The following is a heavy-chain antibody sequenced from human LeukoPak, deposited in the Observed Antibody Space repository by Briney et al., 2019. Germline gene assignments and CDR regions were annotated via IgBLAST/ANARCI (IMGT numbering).Heavy chain of an antibody. V-gene: IGHV1-18*01. CDR1: GYTFTSYG. Sequence: ASVKVSCKASGYTFTSYGISWVRQAPGQGLEWMGWISAYNGNTNYAQKLQGRVTMTTDTSTSTAYMELRSLRSDDTAMYYCARGSSSSWSSSFDYWGQGTLVTVSS. CDR2: ISAYNGNT. J-gene: IGHJ4*02. CDR3: ARGSSSSWSSSFDY. D-gene: IGHD6-13*01.